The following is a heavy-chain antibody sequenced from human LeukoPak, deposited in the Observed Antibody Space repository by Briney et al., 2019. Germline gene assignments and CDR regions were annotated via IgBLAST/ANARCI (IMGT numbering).Heavy chain of an antibody. J-gene: IGHJ4*02. V-gene: IGHV1-8*01. CDR1: GYTFTSCD. Sequence: ASVTVSCTASGYTFTSCDINWVRQAPGQGLEWMGWMNPNSGNTGYGQSFQGRITMTRDISIGTAYMELSNLTSEDTAIYYCTRGSSGRRDNWGQGTLVTVSA. CDR3: TRGSSGRRDN. CDR2: MNPNSGNT. D-gene: IGHD6-19*01.